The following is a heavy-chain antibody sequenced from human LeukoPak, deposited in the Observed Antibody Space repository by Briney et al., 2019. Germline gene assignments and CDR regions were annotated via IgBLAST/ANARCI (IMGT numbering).Heavy chain of an antibody. CDR2: MNPNSGNT. CDR1: GYTFTSYD. Sequence: ASVKVSCKASGYTFTSYDINWVRQATGQGLEWMGWMNPNSGNTGYAQKFQGRVTITRNTSISTAYMELSSLRSEDTAVYYGARGRKEYGDYADYWGQGTLVTVSS. CDR3: ARGRKEYGDYADY. V-gene: IGHV1-8*03. D-gene: IGHD4-17*01. J-gene: IGHJ4*02.